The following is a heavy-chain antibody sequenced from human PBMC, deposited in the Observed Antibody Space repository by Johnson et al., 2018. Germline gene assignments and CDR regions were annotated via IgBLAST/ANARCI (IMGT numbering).Heavy chain of an antibody. CDR1: GFTFRRSW. J-gene: IGHJ2*01. Sequence: EVQLVESGGGLVQPGGSLRLSCAASGFTFRRSWMSWVRQAPGKGLAGVASIKQDGSETYHVDSVNGRFATSRANAKNFLYLQRSTLSTDDTAVYYWATVRGRSSFYWTFDLWARGTLVTVSS. CDR2: IKQDGSET. D-gene: IGHD6-6*01. CDR3: ATVRGRSSFYWTFDL. V-gene: IGHV3-7*01.